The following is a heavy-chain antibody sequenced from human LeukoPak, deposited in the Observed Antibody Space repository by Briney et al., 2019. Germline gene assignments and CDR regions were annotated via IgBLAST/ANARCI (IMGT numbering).Heavy chain of an antibody. Sequence: GRSLRLSCAASGFTFSSYGMHWVRQAPGKGLEWVAFIRYDGSNKYYADSVKGRFTISRDNSKNTLYLQMNSLRAEDTAVYYCAKSAHYYGSGYYYYMDVWGKGTTVTISS. V-gene: IGHV3-30*02. D-gene: IGHD3-10*01. CDR3: AKSAHYYGSGYYYYMDV. CDR2: IRYDGSNK. CDR1: GFTFSSYG. J-gene: IGHJ6*03.